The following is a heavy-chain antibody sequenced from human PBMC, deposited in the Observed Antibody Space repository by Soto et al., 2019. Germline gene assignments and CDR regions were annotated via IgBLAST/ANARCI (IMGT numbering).Heavy chain of an antibody. CDR2: INAGNGNT. J-gene: IGHJ4*02. V-gene: IGHV1-3*01. D-gene: IGHD1-26*01. CDR3: ARGGGKVGATRPLGY. Sequence: QVQLVQSGAEVKKPGASVKVSCKASGYTFTSYAMHWVRQAPGQRLEWMGWINAGNGNTKYSQKFQGRVTITRDTCASTAYMELSSLRSEDTAVYYCARGGGKVGATRPLGYWGQGTLVTVSS. CDR1: GYTFTSYA.